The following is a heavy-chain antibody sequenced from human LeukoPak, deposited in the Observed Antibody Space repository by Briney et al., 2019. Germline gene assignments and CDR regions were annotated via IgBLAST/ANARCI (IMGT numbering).Heavy chain of an antibody. V-gene: IGHV3-30*04. D-gene: IGHD2-15*01. CDR2: ISYDGSNK. CDR1: GFTFSSYA. Sequence: PGRSLRLSCAASGFTFSSYAMHWVHQAPGKGLEWVAVISYDGSNKYYADSVKGRFTISRDNSKNTLYLQMNSLRAEDTAVYYCAREGRVVVVAATPPFDYWGQGTLVTVSS. J-gene: IGHJ4*02. CDR3: AREGRVVVVAATPPFDY.